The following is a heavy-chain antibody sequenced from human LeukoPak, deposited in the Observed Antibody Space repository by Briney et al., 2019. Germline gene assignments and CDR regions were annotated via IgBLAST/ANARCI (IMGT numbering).Heavy chain of an antibody. V-gene: IGHV4-59*01. Sequence: SETLSLTCTASGGSISSYYWSWIRQPPGKGLEWIGYIYYSGSTNYNPSLKSRVTISVDTSKNQFSLKLSSVTAADTAVYYCARGPYYDILTGYYRDAFDIWGQGTMVTVSS. CDR2: IYYSGST. CDR3: ARGPYYDILTGYYRDAFDI. D-gene: IGHD3-9*01. J-gene: IGHJ3*02. CDR1: GGSISSYY.